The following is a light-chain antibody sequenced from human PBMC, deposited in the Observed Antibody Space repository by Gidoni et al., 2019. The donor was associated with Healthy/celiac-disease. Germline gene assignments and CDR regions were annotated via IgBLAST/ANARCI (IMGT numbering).Light chain of an antibody. CDR2: GAS. J-gene: IGKJ4*01. CDR3: QQYGSSTGLT. V-gene: IGKV3-20*01. CDR1: QSFSSSY. Sequence: DIVLTQSPGTLSLSPGERATLSCSASQSFSSSYLAWYQQKPGQAPRLLIYGASSRATGIPDRFSGSGSGTDFTLTISRLEPEDFAVYYCQQYGSSTGLTFGGGTKVEIK.